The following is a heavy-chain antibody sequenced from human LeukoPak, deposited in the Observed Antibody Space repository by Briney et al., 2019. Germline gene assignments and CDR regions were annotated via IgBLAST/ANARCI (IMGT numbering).Heavy chain of an antibody. CDR3: ARDRTVTNGLNFDY. CDR1: GYTFTSYG. D-gene: IGHD2-8*01. Sequence: GASVTVSFKASGYTFTSYGISWVRQAPGQGLEWMGWISAYNGNTSYAQKLQGRVTMTTDTSTSTAYMELRSLRSDDTAVYYCARDRTVTNGLNFDYWGQGTLVTVSS. J-gene: IGHJ4*02. V-gene: IGHV1-18*01. CDR2: ISAYNGNT.